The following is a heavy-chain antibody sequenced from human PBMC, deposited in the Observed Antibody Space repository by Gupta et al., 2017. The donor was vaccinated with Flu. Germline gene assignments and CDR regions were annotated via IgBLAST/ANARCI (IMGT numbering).Heavy chain of an antibody. J-gene: IGHJ4*02. D-gene: IGHD3-3*01. V-gene: IGHV3-7*01. CDR2: IKPDGSEK. CDR1: SSQW. CDR3: ATSFGVVVRDDVDY. Sequence: SSQWRSWVRQAAGKGREWVANIKPDGSEKNYVDSVKGRFTISRDNAKNSLYLQMNNLRDEDTAVYDCATSFGVVVRDDVDYWGQGTRVTVSS.